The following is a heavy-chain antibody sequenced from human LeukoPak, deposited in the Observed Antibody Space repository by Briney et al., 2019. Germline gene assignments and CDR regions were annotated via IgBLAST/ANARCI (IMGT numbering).Heavy chain of an antibody. CDR3: ARVPRSYYYYYYMDV. Sequence: PSETLSLTCTVSGGSISSYYWSWIRQPPGKGLEWIGYIYYSGSTNYNPSLKSRVTISVDTSKNQFSLKLSSVTAADTAVYYCARVPRSYYYYYYMDVWGKGTTVTVSS. CDR2: IYYSGST. J-gene: IGHJ6*03. CDR1: GGSISSYY. V-gene: IGHV4-59*08. D-gene: IGHD2-2*01.